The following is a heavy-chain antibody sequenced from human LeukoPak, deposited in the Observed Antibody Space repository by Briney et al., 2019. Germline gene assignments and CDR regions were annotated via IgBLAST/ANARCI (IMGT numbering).Heavy chain of an antibody. CDR1: GFTFSSYA. D-gene: IGHD2-2*01. CDR2: ISSSSSYI. Sequence: GGSLRLSCAASGFTFSSYAMSWVRQAPGKGLEWVSSISSSSSYIYYADSVKGRFTISRDNAKNSLYLQMNSLRAEDTAVYYCARLMVVPAATSGFDPWGQGTLVTVSS. V-gene: IGHV3-21*01. CDR3: ARLMVVPAATSGFDP. J-gene: IGHJ5*02.